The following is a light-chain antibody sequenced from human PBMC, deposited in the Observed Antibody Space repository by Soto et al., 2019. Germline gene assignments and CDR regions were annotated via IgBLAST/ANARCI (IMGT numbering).Light chain of an antibody. Sequence: QSVLTQPPSVSGAPGQRVTISCTGSSSNIGAGYAVHWYQQLPGTAPKLLIYGNSNRPSGVPDRFSGSKSGTSASLAITGLLAEDEADYYCQSYDSSLSGDVFGGGTQLTVL. CDR1: SSNIGAGYA. CDR2: GNS. J-gene: IGLJ7*01. CDR3: QSYDSSLSGDV. V-gene: IGLV1-40*01.